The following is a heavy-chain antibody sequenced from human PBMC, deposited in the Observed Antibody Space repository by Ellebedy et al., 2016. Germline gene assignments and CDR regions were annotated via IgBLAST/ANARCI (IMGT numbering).Heavy chain of an antibody. CDR1: GASVSSGSYY. Sequence: SETLSLXXTVSGASVSSGSYYWNWIRQPPGKGLEWIGYIYYSGSTNYNPSLKSRVTISVDTSKNQFSLKLSSVTAADTAVYYCARGSTVTTYFDYWGQGTLVTVSS. J-gene: IGHJ4*02. V-gene: IGHV4-61*01. CDR2: IYYSGST. D-gene: IGHD4-17*01. CDR3: ARGSTVTTYFDY.